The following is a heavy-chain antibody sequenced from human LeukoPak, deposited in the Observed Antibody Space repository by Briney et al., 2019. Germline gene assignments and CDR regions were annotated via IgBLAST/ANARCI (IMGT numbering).Heavy chain of an antibody. CDR1: GGTFSSYA. CDR3: ARFYGGNPYSHFDY. Sequence: ASVKVSCKASGGTFSSYAISWVRQAPGQGLEWMGIINPSGGSTSYAQKFQGRVNMTRDTSTSTVYMELSSLRSEDTAVYYCARFYGGNPYSHFDYWGQGTLVTVSS. CDR2: INPSGGST. J-gene: IGHJ4*02. V-gene: IGHV1-46*01. D-gene: IGHD4-23*01.